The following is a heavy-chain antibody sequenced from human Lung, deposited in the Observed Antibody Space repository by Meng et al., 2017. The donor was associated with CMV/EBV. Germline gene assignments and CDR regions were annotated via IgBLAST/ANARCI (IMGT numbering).Heavy chain of an antibody. D-gene: IGHD2-8*01. CDR1: AVTFRRFA. Sequence: KGAAVTFRRFAISWIRQAQGLECVWMVGNSPIIGVPNYGQSFQDRAVIRADNSSSPVYMEVSGVRSEDSSVESCAGVLGDLMGYFDSWGQGTLVTVSS. V-gene: IGHV1-69*10. CDR3: AGVLGDLMGYFDS. CDR2: NSPIIGVP. J-gene: IGHJ4*02.